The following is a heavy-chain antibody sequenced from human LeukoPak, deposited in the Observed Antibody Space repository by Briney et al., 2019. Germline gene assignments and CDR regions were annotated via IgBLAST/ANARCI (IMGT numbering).Heavy chain of an antibody. CDR2: ISAYNGNT. V-gene: IGHV1-18*01. CDR1: GYTFTSYG. CDR3: ARDPATYYYDSSGYGDFDY. Sequence: ASVKVSCKASGYTFTSYGINWVRQAPGQGLEWMGWISAYNGNTNYAQKLQGRVTMTTDTSTSTAYMELRSLRSDDTAVYYCARDPATYYYDSSGYGDFDYWGQGTLVTVSS. D-gene: IGHD3-22*01. J-gene: IGHJ4*02.